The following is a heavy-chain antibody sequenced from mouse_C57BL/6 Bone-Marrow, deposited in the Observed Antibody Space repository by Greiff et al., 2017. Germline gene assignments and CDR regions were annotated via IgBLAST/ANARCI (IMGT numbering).Heavy chain of an antibody. V-gene: IGHV5-9-1*02. D-gene: IGHD1-1*01. Sequence: EVQRVESGAGLVKPGGSLKLSCAASGFTFSSYAMSWVRQTPEKRLEWVAYISSGGDYIYYADTVKGRFTISRDNARNTLYLQMSSLKSEDTAMYYCTRGHYCSSFDYWGQGTTLTVSS. J-gene: IGHJ2*01. CDR2: ISSGGDYI. CDR1: GFTFSSYA. CDR3: TRGHYCSSFDY.